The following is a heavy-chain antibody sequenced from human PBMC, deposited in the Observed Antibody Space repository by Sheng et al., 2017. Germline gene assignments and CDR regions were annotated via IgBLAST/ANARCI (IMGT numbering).Heavy chain of an antibody. D-gene: IGHD4-4*01. CDR1: GFTFDDYA. V-gene: IGHV3-9*03. J-gene: IGHJ4*02. CDR3: AKDNQGDGYSYFDY. Sequence: EVQLVESGGGLVQPGRSLRLSCAASGFTFDDYAMHWVRQAPGKGLEWVSGISWNSGSIGYADSVKGRFTISRDNAKNSLYLQMNSLRAEDMALYYCAKDNQGDGYSYFDYWGQGTLVTVSS. CDR2: ISWNSGSI.